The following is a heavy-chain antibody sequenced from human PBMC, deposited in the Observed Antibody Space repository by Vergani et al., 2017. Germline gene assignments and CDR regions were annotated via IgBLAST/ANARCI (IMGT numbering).Heavy chain of an antibody. CDR3: ARAKRGRLAVGATDS. D-gene: IGHD6-19*01. CDR1: EYTFTSYY. J-gene: IGHJ4*02. Sequence: QVQLVQSGAEVKKPGASVKVSCKASEYTFTSYYMHWVRQAPGQGLEWMGWINPTTGNPTYARAFTGRFVFSLDTSISTAYLQIGSLKAEDTAVYFCARAKRGRLAVGATDSWGQGTLLTVSS. V-gene: IGHV7-4-1*01. CDR2: INPTTGNP.